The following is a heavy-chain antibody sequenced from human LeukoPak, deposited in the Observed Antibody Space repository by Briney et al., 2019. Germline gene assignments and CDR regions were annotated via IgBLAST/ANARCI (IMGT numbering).Heavy chain of an antibody. V-gene: IGHV4-34*01. Sequence: PSETLSLTCAVYGGSFSGYYWSWIRQPPGKGLEWIGEINHSGSTNYNPSLKSRVTISVDTSKNQFSLKLSSVTAADTAVYYCARGIETSDFWSGSFLGWFDPWGQGTLVTVSS. CDR3: ARGIETSDFWSGSFLGWFDP. D-gene: IGHD3-3*01. CDR2: INHSGST. J-gene: IGHJ5*02. CDR1: GGSFSGYY.